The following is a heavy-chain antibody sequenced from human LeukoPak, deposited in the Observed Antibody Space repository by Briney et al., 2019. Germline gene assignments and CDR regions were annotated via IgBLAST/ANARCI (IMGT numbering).Heavy chain of an antibody. D-gene: IGHD3-10*01. CDR1: GFTFSDYY. CDR3: ARGIYGSQSPIDY. Sequence: GGCLRLSCAASGFTFSDYYMSWIRQAPGKGLEWVSYISSSSKYTYYADSVKGRFTISRDNAKNSLYLQMNSLRAEDTAVYYCARGIYGSQSPIDYWGQGTLVTVSS. CDR2: ISSSSKYT. V-gene: IGHV3-11*06. J-gene: IGHJ4*02.